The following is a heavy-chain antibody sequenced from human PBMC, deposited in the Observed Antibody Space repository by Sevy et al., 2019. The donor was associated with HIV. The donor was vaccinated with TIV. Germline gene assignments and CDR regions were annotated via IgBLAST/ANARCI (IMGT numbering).Heavy chain of an antibody. J-gene: IGHJ4*02. Sequence: SETLSLTCTVSGGSISSSTYYWGWIRQPPEKGLEWIASIYYSGSTYYNVSLESRVTIYVDMSKNQFSLRLISVTAADTAVYYCARHGGIAVATLDYWGQGTLVTVSS. CDR1: GGSISSSTYY. V-gene: IGHV4-39*01. CDR3: ARHGGIAVATLDY. CDR2: IYYSGST. D-gene: IGHD6-19*01.